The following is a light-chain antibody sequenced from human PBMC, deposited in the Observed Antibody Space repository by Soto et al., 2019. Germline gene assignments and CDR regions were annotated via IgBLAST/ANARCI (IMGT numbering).Light chain of an antibody. J-gene: IGKJ2*01. CDR3: QKYNSAPHT. CDR2: AAS. V-gene: IGKV1-27*01. CDR1: QSISNY. Sequence: DIQMTQSPSSLSASVGDRVTITCRASQSISNYLAWYQQKPGKVPKLLIYAASTLQSGVPSRFSGSGSGTDFTLIISSLQPEDVATYYCQKYNSAPHTFVQGTKLEIK.